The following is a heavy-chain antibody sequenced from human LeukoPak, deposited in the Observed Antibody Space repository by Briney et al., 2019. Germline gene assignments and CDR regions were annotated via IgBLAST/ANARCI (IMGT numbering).Heavy chain of an antibody. V-gene: IGHV4-39*01. Sequence: PSETLSLTCTVPGGSISSSSYYWCWIRQPPGKGLEWIGSIYYSGRTYYTPSLKSRVTISVDTSKNQFSLKLSSVTAADTAVYYCARHSRSGYSGYENAFDIWGQGTMVTVSS. D-gene: IGHD5-12*01. CDR3: ARHSRSGYSGYENAFDI. CDR1: GGSISSSSYY. J-gene: IGHJ3*02. CDR2: IYYSGRT.